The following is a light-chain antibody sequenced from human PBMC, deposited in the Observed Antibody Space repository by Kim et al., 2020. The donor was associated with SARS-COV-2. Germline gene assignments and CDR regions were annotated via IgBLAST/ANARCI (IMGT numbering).Light chain of an antibody. V-gene: IGKV3-11*01. CDR1: QTIGIS. Sequence: PGERAILSCRASQTIGISLGWYQHKLGQAPRLLIYDAANRAAGIPDRFSGGGSGTDFTLTISSLEPEDFAIYYCQQRNNWPPAVTFGGGTKEDIK. CDR2: DAA. CDR3: QQRNNWPPAVT. J-gene: IGKJ4*01.